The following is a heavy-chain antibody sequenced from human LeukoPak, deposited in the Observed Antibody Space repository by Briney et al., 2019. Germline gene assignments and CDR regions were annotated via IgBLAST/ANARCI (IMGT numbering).Heavy chain of an antibody. CDR1: GFTFDDYG. V-gene: IGHV3-20*04. D-gene: IGHD4-17*01. Sequence: GGSLRLSCAASGFTFDDYGMSWVRQAPGKGLEWVSGINWNGGSTGYADSVKGRFTISRDNAKNSLYLQMNSLRAGDTALYYCARDEDYGDYEGGFYYYGMDVWGQGTTVTVSS. CDR3: ARDEDYGDYEGGFYYYGMDV. J-gene: IGHJ6*02. CDR2: INWNGGST.